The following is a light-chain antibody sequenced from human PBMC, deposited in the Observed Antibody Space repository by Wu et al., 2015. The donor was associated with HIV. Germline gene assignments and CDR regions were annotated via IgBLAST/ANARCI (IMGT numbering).Light chain of an antibody. CDR1: RSINIL. CDR2: AAS. Sequence: EVVLTQSPATLSLSPGQRATLSCRASRSINILLAWYQQKPGQAPRLLIYAASLRASGIPARFSGRGSGTDFTLTISSLEPEDFAVYYCQQHTNWPLSFGQGTRLEIK. V-gene: IGKV3-11*01. J-gene: IGKJ5*01. CDR3: QQHTNWPLS.